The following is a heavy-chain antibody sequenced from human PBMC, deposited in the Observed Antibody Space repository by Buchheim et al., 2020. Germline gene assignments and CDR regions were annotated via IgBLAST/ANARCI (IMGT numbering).Heavy chain of an antibody. J-gene: IGHJ6*02. V-gene: IGHV3-23*01. CDR1: GFTFSSYA. Sequence: EVQLLESGGGLVQPGGSLRLSCAASGFTFSSYAMSWVRQAPGKGLEWVSAISGSGGSTYYADSVKGRFTISRDNSKNTLYLQMNSLRAEDTAVYYCANPGYSSGWYGVVSRGMDVWGQGTT. D-gene: IGHD6-19*01. CDR3: ANPGYSSGWYGVVSRGMDV. CDR2: ISGSGGST.